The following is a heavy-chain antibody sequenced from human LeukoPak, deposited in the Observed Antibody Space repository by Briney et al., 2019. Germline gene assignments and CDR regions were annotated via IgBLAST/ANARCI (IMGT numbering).Heavy chain of an antibody. J-gene: IGHJ3*02. CDR3: ARDWYDNSDAFDI. CDR1: GFTFSSYG. Sequence: QPGGTLRLSCAASGFTFSSYGMSWVRQAPGKGLEWVSAISGSGGSTYYADSVKGRFTISRDNAKNSLYLQMNSLRAEDTAVYYCARDWYDNSDAFDIWGQGTMVTVSS. V-gene: IGHV3-23*01. CDR2: ISGSGGST. D-gene: IGHD3-9*01.